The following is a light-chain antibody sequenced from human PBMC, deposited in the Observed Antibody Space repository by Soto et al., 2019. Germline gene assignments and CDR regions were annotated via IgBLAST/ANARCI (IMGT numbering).Light chain of an antibody. CDR1: QSVGTK. V-gene: IGKV3-15*01. CDR3: QQRNVWPPVT. J-gene: IGKJ5*01. CDR2: GAS. Sequence: IVMTQSPATLSVSPGERANLSCRASQSVGTKLAWYQQKAGQAPRLLIYGASTRATGIPARFSGSGSGTDFTLTISSLEPEDSAVYYCQQRNVWPPVTFGQGTRLEIK.